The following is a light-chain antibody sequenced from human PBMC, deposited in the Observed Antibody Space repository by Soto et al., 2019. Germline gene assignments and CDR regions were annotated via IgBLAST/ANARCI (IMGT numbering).Light chain of an antibody. CDR2: GAS. V-gene: IGKV3-20*01. CDR1: QSVSSSY. Sequence: EIVLTQSPGTLSLSPGERATLSCRASQSVSSSYLAWYQQKPGQAPRLLIYGASSRSTGIPDRFSGSGSGTDFTLTISNLQPEDFATYYCQQSYSTLSITFGQGTRLEIK. CDR3: QQSYSTLSIT. J-gene: IGKJ5*01.